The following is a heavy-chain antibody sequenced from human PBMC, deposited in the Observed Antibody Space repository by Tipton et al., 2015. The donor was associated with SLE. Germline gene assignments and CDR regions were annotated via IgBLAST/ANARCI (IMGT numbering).Heavy chain of an antibody. CDR2: IYYSGST. CDR3: ARGEWELLRGVFYYYYMDV. J-gene: IGHJ6*03. D-gene: IGHD1-26*01. Sequence: TLSLTCTVSGGSISSHYWSWIRQPPGKGLEWIGYIYYSGSTNYNPSLKSRVTISVDTSKNQFSLKLSSVTAADTAVYYCARGEWELLRGVFYYYYMDVWGKGTTVTVSS. CDR1: GGSISSHY. V-gene: IGHV4-59*11.